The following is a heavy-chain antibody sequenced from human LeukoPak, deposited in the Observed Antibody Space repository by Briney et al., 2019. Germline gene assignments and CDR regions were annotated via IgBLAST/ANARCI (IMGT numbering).Heavy chain of an antibody. D-gene: IGHD3-10*01. CDR2: ISWHSGSI. CDR1: GFTFDDYA. V-gene: IGHV3-9*01. Sequence: GRSLRLSCAASGFTFDDYAMHWVRLAPGKGLEWVSGISWHSGSIGYADSVKGRFTISRDNAKNSLYLQMNSLRAEDTALYYGGKDTGASGTYLDAFDIWGQGTMVIVSS. J-gene: IGHJ3*02. CDR3: GKDTGASGTYLDAFDI.